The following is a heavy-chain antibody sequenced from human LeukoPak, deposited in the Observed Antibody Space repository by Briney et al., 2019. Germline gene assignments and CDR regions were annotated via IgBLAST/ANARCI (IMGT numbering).Heavy chain of an antibody. Sequence: GASVKVSCKASGYTCTSYAMNWVRQAPGQGLEWMGWINTNTGNPTYAQGFTGRFVFSLDTSVSTAYLQISSLKAEDTAVYCCARDSVFSSGVGAFDIWDQGTMVTVSS. D-gene: IGHD6-19*01. J-gene: IGHJ3*02. V-gene: IGHV7-4-1*02. CDR3: ARDSVFSSGVGAFDI. CDR2: INTNTGNP. CDR1: GYTCTSYA.